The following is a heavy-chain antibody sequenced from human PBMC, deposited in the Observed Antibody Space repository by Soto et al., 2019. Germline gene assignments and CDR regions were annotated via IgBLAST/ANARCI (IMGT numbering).Heavy chain of an antibody. Sequence: LSLTCTVSGGSITTGGYYWSWIRQLPGKGLEWIGHRYYSESTYYNPSLKSRVSISLDTSKNQFSLKLSFVTAADTAMYYCARTKCSGGSCYSWSLDYWGQGTRVTVSS. CDR1: GGSITTGGYY. CDR2: RYYSEST. J-gene: IGHJ4*02. CDR3: ARTKCSGGSCYSWSLDY. V-gene: IGHV4-31*03. D-gene: IGHD2-15*01.